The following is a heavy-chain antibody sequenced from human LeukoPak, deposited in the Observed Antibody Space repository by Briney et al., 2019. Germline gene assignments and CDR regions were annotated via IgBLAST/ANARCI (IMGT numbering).Heavy chain of an antibody. CDR2: IYTSGST. V-gene: IGHV4-61*02. CDR3: ARERRVVVVPAAIRNYGSGTKPTITHYCFDY. J-gene: IGHJ4*02. CDR1: GGSISSGSYY. Sequence: PSQTLSLTCTVSGGSISSGSYYWSWIRQPAGKGLEWIGRIYTSGSTNYNPSLKSRFTISVDTSKNQFSRKLSSVTAADTAVYYCARERRVVVVPAAIRNYGSGTKPTITHYCFDYWGQGTLVTVSS. D-gene: IGHD2-2*02.